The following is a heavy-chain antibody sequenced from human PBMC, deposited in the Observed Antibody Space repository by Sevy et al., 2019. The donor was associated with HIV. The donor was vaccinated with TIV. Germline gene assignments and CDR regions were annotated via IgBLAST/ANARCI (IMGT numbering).Heavy chain of an antibody. CDR1: GFSFSSYG. D-gene: IGHD2-21*01. CDR2: IQYDGSNK. J-gene: IGHJ4*02. CDR3: VKEGGGEGGDH. V-gene: IGHV3-30*02. Sequence: GGSLRLSCAASGFSFSSYGMHWVRQAPGKGLEWMSYIQYDGSNKDYADSVKGRFTISRENSKNTLYLQMNSRRVEDTAVSYCVKEGGGEGGDHWGQGTLVTVSS.